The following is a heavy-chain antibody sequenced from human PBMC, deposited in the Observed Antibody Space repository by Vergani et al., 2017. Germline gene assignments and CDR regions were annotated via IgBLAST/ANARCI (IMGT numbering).Heavy chain of an antibody. J-gene: IGHJ5*02. Sequence: EKQLVQSGSETKKPGASLKISCKYSESSFISNEIAWVRQMSGKGLQWMGNINPIDSKIAYSPSFQGQAIMSLDKSITTAYLQLRSLKASDTAIYYCAKTHDFSSLYSSYNWFDPWGQGTQVTVSS. D-gene: IGHD3-3*01. CDR2: INPIDSKI. V-gene: IGHV5-51*03. CDR3: AKTHDFSSLYSSYNWFDP. CDR1: ESSFISNE.